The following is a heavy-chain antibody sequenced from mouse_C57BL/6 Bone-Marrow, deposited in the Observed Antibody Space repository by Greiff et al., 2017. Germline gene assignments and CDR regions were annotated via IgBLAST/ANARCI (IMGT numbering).Heavy chain of an antibody. D-gene: IGHD1-1*01. CDR1: GFPLTSYA. J-gene: IGHJ1*03. Sequence: QVQLKESGPGLVAPSQSLSITCTVSGFPLTSYAISWVRQPPGKGLEWLGVIWTAGGTNYNSALKSRLSISKDNSKSQIFLKMNSLQTDDTARYYCARTTVVAPRWYFDVWGTGTTVTVSS. CDR3: ARTTVVAPRWYFDV. CDR2: IWTAGGT. V-gene: IGHV2-9-1*01.